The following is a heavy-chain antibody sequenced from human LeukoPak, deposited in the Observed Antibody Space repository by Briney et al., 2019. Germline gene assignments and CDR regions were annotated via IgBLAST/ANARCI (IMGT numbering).Heavy chain of an antibody. J-gene: IGHJ6*03. CDR2: IFASGST. Sequence: SETLSLTCTVSGTSISSGSYYWNWIRQPAGKGLEWIGRIFASGSTNYNPSLKSRVTISLDTSKNQLSLKLSSVTAADTAVYYCARVRVEGYSSGWYPHYYYYMDVWGKGTTVTISS. CDR1: GTSISSGSYY. CDR3: ARVRVEGYSSGWYPHYYYYMDV. D-gene: IGHD6-19*01. V-gene: IGHV4-61*02.